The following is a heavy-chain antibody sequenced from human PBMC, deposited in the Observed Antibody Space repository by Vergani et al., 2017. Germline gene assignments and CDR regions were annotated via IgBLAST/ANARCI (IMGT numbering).Heavy chain of an antibody. D-gene: IGHD2-2*01. CDR3: ARQGYCSSTSCYGYYYYYGMDV. V-gene: IGHV1-69*02. CDR1: GGTFSSYT. J-gene: IGHJ6*02. CDR2: IIPILGRA. Sequence: QVQLVQSGAEVKKPGSSVKVSCKASGGTFSSYTISWVRQAPGQGLEWMGRIIPILGRANYAQKFQGRVTITADKSTSTAYMELSSLRSEDTAVYYCARQGYCSSTSCYGYYYYYGMDVWGQGTTVTVSS.